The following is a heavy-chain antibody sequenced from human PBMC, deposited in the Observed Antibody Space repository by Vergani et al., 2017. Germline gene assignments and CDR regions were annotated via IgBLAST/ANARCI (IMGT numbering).Heavy chain of an antibody. V-gene: IGHV3-30*18. CDR2: ISTDGTKK. D-gene: IGHD5-18*01. Sequence: QVQLVESGGGIVQPGRSLRLSCVASGFTFSSHAIHWVRRAPGKGLEWVAVISTDGTKKYYGDSVKGRFTISRDNSKKTLDLQMNSLRTEDSAVYYCAKAGSVASESLQYSLYMDGWGKGTTVPVS. CDR3: AKAGSVASESLQYSLYMDG. J-gene: IGHJ6*03. CDR1: GFTFSSHA.